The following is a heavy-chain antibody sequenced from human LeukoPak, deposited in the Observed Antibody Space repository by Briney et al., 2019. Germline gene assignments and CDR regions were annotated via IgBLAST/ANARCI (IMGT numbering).Heavy chain of an antibody. V-gene: IGHV1-2*02. CDR1: GYTFTGYY. D-gene: IGHD3-3*01. J-gene: IGHJ4*02. CDR2: INPNSGGT. CDR3: ARVRNDFWSGYHPHSKYYFDY. Sequence: GASVKVSCKASGYTFTGYYMRWVRQAPGQGLEWMGWINPNSGGTDYAQKFQGRVTMTRDTSISTAYMELSRLRSDDTAVYYCARVRNDFWSGYHPHSKYYFDYWGQGTLVTVSS.